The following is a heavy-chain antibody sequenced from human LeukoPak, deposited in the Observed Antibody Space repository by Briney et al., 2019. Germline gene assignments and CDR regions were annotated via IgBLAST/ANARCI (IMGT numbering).Heavy chain of an antibody. V-gene: IGHV3-73*01. CDR3: AKANYYDSSGYYENLDY. J-gene: IGHJ4*02. D-gene: IGHD3-22*01. CDR1: GFTFGDSP. Sequence: GGSLRLSCAASGFTFGDSPMHWVRQASGKGLEWVGRIRDKANSYATAYAASVKGRFTISRDDSKNTAYLQMNSLRADDTAVYYCAKANYYDSSGYYENLDYWGQGTLVTVSS. CDR2: IRDKANSYAT.